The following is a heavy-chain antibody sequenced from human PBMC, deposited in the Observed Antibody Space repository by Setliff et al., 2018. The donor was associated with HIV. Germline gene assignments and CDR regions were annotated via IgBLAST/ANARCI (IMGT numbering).Heavy chain of an antibody. CDR3: APYNTRSGYYSMGWFDP. Sequence: PSETLSLTCTVSGGSISSGGYYWSWIRQHPGKGLEWIGYIHYTGSTYYNPSLKSRVTISVDTSKNQFSLKLSSVTAADTAVYYCAPYNTRSGYYSMGWFDPWGQGTLVTXSS. J-gene: IGHJ5*02. D-gene: IGHD3-3*01. CDR2: IHYTGST. V-gene: IGHV4-31*03. CDR1: GGSISSGGYY.